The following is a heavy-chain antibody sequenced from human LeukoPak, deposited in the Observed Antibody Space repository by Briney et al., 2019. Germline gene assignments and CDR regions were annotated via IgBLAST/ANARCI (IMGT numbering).Heavy chain of an antibody. J-gene: IGHJ4*02. D-gene: IGHD3-10*01. Sequence: GGSLRLSCAASGFTFSSYAMSWVRQAPGKGLEWVSAISGSGGSTYYADSVKGRFTISRDNSKNTLYLQMNSLRAEDTAVYYCAKGLRPRLLLWFGELWDYFDYWGQGTLVTVSS. CDR3: AKGLRPRLLLWFGELWDYFDY. CDR1: GFTFSSYA. V-gene: IGHV3-23*01. CDR2: ISGSGGST.